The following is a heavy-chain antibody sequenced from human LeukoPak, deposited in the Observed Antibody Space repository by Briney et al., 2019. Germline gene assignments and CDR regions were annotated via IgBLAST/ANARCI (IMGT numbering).Heavy chain of an antibody. CDR1: GFTFSSYA. CDR3: AANGESTDWHWNY. J-gene: IGHJ4*02. CDR2: LTASGETT. Sequence: GGSLRLSCAASGFTFSSYAMSWVRQAPGKGLEWVSALTASGETTYYADSVKGRFTISRDDSKNTLFLQMNSLRAEDTAVYYCAANGESTDWHWNYWGQGTLVSVSS. V-gene: IGHV3-23*01. D-gene: IGHD3-9*01.